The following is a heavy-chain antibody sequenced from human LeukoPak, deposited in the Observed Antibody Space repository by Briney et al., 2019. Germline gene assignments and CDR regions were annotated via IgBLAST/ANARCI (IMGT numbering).Heavy chain of an antibody. CDR2: ISCNSGSI. V-gene: IGHV3-9*01. CDR1: GVTFADYA. Sequence: PGGSLRLSCVASGVTFADYAMHWGRHNPGKGLEWVSGISCNSGSIGYADSVKGRFTISRDNAQNSLLLQMNSLKTEDTALYFCGQGSAGWVVSASEYFQHWGQGTPVTVSS. D-gene: IGHD2-21*01. J-gene: IGHJ1*01. CDR3: GQGSAGWVVSASEYFQH.